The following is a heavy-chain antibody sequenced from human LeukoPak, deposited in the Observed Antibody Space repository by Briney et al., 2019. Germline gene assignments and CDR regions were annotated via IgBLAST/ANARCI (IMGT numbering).Heavy chain of an antibody. CDR1: GFTFSSYSYS. D-gene: IGHD5-18*01. J-gene: IGHJ3*02. CDR3: ARDKSRYRMDAFDI. V-gene: IGHV3-21*01. Sequence: GGSLRLSCAASGFTFSSYSYSMNWVRQAPGKGLEWVSSISSSGSYIYYADSLKGRFTVSRDNAKNSLYLQMNSLRAEDTAVYYCARDKSRYRMDAFDIWGQGTMVTVSS. CDR2: ISSSGSYI.